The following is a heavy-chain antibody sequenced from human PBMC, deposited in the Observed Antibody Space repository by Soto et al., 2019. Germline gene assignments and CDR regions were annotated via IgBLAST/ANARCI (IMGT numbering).Heavy chain of an antibody. Sequence: EVQLLESGGDLVQPGGSLRLSCAASGFTFSSYTMTWVRQAPGKGLEWVSGINSGGRTYYADYVKGRFTISRDDSKNKLYLQIISLRAEYTAVYYCAKDLRPDVVWDFDYWGQGTLVTVSS. D-gene: IGHD3-16*01. V-gene: IGHV3-23*01. CDR3: AKDLRPDVVWDFDY. J-gene: IGHJ4*02. CDR1: GFTFSSYT. CDR2: INSGGRT.